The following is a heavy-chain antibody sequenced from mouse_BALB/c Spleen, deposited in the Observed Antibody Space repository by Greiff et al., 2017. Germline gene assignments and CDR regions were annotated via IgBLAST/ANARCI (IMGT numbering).Heavy chain of an antibody. V-gene: IGHV5-6-3*01. D-gene: IGHD4-1*01. CDR1: GFTFSSYG. Sequence: EVHLVESGGGLVQPGGSLKLSCAASGFTFSSYGMSWVRQTPDKRLELVATINSNGGSTYYPDSVKGRFTISRDNAKNSLYLQMSSLKSEDTAMYYCARGPELGPFAYWGQGTLVTVSA. CDR2: INSNGGST. J-gene: IGHJ3*01. CDR3: ARGPELGPFAY.